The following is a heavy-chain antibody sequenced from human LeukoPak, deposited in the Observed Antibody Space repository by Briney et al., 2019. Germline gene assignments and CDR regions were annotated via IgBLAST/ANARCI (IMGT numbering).Heavy chain of an antibody. J-gene: IGHJ4*02. CDR1: GFTFSSYA. CDR2: ISGSGGST. CDR3: AKIAEAVSSNYYFDY. Sequence: GGSLRLSCAASGFTFSSYAMSWVRQAPGKGLVWVSAISGSGGSTYYADSVKGRFTISRDNSKNTLYLQMNSLRAEDTAVYYCAKIAEAVSSNYYFDYWGQGALVTVSS. V-gene: IGHV3-23*01. D-gene: IGHD2-21*01.